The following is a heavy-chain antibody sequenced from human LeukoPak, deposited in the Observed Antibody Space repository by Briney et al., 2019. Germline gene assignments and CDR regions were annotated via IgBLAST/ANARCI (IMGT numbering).Heavy chain of an antibody. CDR3: ARVKAAIFGVETGAFDI. Sequence: ASVKVSCKASGYTFTGYYMHWVRQAPGQGLEWMGWINPNSGGTNYAQKFQGRVTMTRDTSISTAYMELSRLRSDDTAVYYCARVKAAIFGVETGAFDIWGQGTMVTVSS. CDR2: INPNSGGT. V-gene: IGHV1-2*02. CDR1: GYTFTGYY. D-gene: IGHD3-3*01. J-gene: IGHJ3*02.